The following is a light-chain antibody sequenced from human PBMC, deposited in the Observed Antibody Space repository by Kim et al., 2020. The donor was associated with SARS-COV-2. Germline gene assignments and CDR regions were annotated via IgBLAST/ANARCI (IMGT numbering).Light chain of an antibody. CDR1: QGITNS. Sequence: DIQMTQSPSSLSVSVGDRVTITCRASQGITNSLAWYQQKPGKVPQLLIYAASALQSGVPSRFSRSGSGTDFTLTISSLQPEDVATYYCQKYNSAPWTFGQGTKVEIK. J-gene: IGKJ1*01. V-gene: IGKV1-27*01. CDR2: AAS. CDR3: QKYNSAPWT.